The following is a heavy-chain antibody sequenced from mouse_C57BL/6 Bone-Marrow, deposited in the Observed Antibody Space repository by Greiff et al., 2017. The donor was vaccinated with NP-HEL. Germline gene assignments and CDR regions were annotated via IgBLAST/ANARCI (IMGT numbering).Heavy chain of an antibody. V-gene: IGHV1-81*01. Sequence: QVQLQQSGAELARPGASVKLSCKASGYTFTSYGISWVKQRTGQGLEWIGEIYPRSGNTYYNEKFKGKATLTADKSSSTAYMELRSLTSEDSAVYFCARKEGMGLRYYFDYWGQGTTLTVSS. D-gene: IGHD2-4*01. CDR1: GYTFTSYG. J-gene: IGHJ2*01. CDR3: ARKEGMGLRYYFDY. CDR2: IYPRSGNT.